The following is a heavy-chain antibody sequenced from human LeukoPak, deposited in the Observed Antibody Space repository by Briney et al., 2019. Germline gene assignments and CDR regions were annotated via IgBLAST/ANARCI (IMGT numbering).Heavy chain of an antibody. CDR3: AKGLDSSLDY. D-gene: IGHD3-22*01. CDR1: GFTFSSYD. CDR2: ISYDGSIK. V-gene: IGHV3-30*18. Sequence: GGSLRLSCAASGFTFSSYDMHWVRQAPGKGLEWVALISYDGSIKYYADSVKGRFTISRDNSKNTLYLQMYSLRVEDTAVYYCAKGLDSSLDYWGQGTLVTVSS. J-gene: IGHJ4*02.